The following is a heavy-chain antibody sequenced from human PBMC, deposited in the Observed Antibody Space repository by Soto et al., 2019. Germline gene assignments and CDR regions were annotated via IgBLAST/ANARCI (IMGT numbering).Heavy chain of an antibody. CDR2: IYFDGITT. J-gene: IGHJ4*02. Sequence: GGSLRLSCTASGFTFNTHWMHWVRQAPGKGLVWVSRIYFDGITTNYADSVKGRLTVSRDNTKNTVYLHVNTLRDEDTAVYYCARGGAMGVDYWGQGTLVTVSS. CDR3: ARGGAMGVDY. D-gene: IGHD1-26*01. CDR1: GFTFNTHW. V-gene: IGHV3-74*01.